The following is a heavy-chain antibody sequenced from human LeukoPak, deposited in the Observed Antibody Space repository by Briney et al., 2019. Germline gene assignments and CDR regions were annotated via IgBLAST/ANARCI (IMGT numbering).Heavy chain of an antibody. V-gene: IGHV3-53*01. CDR1: GFTVSSNY. D-gene: IGHD6-19*01. CDR2: IYRGGST. Sequence: GSLRLSCAASGFTVSSNYMSWVRQARGKGLEWVSTIYRGGSTSYADSVKGRFTISRDNSKNTLYLQMNSLRAEDTAVYYCAGELGSSGHGYWGQGTLVTASS. J-gene: IGHJ4*02. CDR3: AGELGSSGHGY.